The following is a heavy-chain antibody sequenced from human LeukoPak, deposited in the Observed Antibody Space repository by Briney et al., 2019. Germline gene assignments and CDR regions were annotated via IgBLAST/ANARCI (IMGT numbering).Heavy chain of an antibody. D-gene: IGHD4-11*01. CDR3: AKGKAYNNLDWFDP. J-gene: IGHJ5*02. CDR1: GFTVSSNY. CDR2: IYSGGLT. Sequence: GGSLRLSCAASGFTVSSNYMSWVRQAPGKGLEWVSVIYSGGLTYYADSVKGRFTISRDNSKNTLYLQMNSLRAEDTAVYYCAKGKAYNNLDWFDPWGQGTLVTVSS. V-gene: IGHV3-53*01.